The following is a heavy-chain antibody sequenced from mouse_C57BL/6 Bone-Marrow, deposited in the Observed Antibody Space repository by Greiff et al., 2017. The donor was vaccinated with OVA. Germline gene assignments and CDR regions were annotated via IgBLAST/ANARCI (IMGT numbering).Heavy chain of an antibody. J-gene: IGHJ2*01. Sequence: VQLQQPGAELVKPGASVKLSCKASGYTFTSYWMHWVKQRPGRGLALIGRIDPNSGGTKYNEKFKSKATLTVDKPSSTAYMQLSSLTSEDSAVYYCARDYSNDWGQGTTLTVSS. CDR3: ARDYSND. D-gene: IGHD2-5*01. CDR1: GYTFTSYW. V-gene: IGHV1-72*01. CDR2: IDPNSGGT.